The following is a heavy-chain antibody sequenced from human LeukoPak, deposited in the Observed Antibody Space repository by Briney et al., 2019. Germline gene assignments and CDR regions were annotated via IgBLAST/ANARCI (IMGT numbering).Heavy chain of an antibody. Sequence: GGSLRLSCAASGFTFDNYAMHWVRQAPGRGLEWVSGISWNSDNIGYAESVKGRFTISRDNAKNSLYLQMNSLRPEDTALYYCAKDTASNTYSTIFGVVPHFDYWGQGTLVTVSS. CDR2: ISWNSDNI. D-gene: IGHD3-3*01. CDR1: GFTFDNYA. V-gene: IGHV3-9*01. J-gene: IGHJ4*02. CDR3: AKDTASNTYSTIFGVVPHFDY.